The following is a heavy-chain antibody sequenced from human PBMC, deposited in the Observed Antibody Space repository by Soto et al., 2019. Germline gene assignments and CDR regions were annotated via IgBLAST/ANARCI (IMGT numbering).Heavy chain of an antibody. J-gene: IGHJ4*02. Sequence: ASVKVSCKASGYTFTSYYMHWVRQAPGQGLEWMGIINPSDGSTSYAQKFQGRVTMARDTSTSTVYMELSSLRSEDTAVYYCARDMRRRGSDFITDLGRGYWGKGSLGAVSS. CDR2: INPSDGST. V-gene: IGHV1-46*03. CDR3: ARDMRRRGSDFITDLGRGY. D-gene: IGHD3-22*01. CDR1: GYTFTSYY.